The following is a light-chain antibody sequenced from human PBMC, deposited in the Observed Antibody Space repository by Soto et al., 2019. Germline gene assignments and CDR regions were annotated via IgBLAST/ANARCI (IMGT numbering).Light chain of an antibody. Sequence: QSVLTQPASVSGSPGQSITISCTGTSSDVGGYNYVSWYQQHPGKAPKLMIYDGSNRPSGVSNRFSGPKSGNTASLPISGLQAEDEADYYCSSYTSSSTLVVFGGGTKVTVL. CDR2: DGS. CDR3: SSYTSSSTLVV. J-gene: IGLJ2*01. CDR1: SSDVGGYNY. V-gene: IGLV2-14*01.